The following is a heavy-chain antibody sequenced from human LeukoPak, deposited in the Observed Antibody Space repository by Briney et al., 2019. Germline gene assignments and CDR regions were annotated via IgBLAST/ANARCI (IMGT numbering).Heavy chain of an antibody. J-gene: IGHJ4*02. CDR2: IGAGGTYT. D-gene: IGHD4-11*01. CDR3: AKDLDYTTYGYYLDY. V-gene: IGHV3-23*01. CDR1: GFTFSSYA. Sequence: GGSLTLSCTPSGFTFSSYAMNWVRRAPGKGLECVSRIGAGGTYTYCAHSVKGRFTISRDNSRTTLYLQMNSLRADDKAVYYCAKDLDYTTYGYYLDYWGQGTLVTVSS.